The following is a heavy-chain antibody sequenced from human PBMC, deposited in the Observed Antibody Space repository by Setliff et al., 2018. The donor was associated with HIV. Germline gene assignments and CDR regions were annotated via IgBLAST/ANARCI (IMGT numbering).Heavy chain of an antibody. V-gene: IGHV4-61*09. CDR3: GTAMYYYYGLDV. CDR1: GGSLSSGSHY. J-gene: IGHJ6*02. Sequence: TLSLTCSVSGGSLSSGSHYCTWLRQAAGKGLEWIGHFYTSGTTNYNPSLESRVTISVDTSKNQFSLKLSSVTAADAAVYYCGTAMYYYYGLDVWGQGIRVTV. CDR2: FYTSGTT. D-gene: IGHD2-2*01.